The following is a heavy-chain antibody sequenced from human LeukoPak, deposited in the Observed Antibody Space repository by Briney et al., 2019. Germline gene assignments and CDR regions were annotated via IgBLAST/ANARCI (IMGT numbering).Heavy chain of an antibody. J-gene: IGHJ4*02. CDR1: GFTFSSSA. CDR2: ISGSDGST. V-gene: IGHV3-23*01. D-gene: IGHD4-23*01. Sequence: GGSLRLSCAASGFTFSSSAMSWVRQAPEAGLGWVSAISGSDGSTYDAESVKGRFTISKDNTKNSLYLQRNSLRAEDTSVYYSAKGNTVLKGANDYWGQGTLVTVSS. CDR3: AKGNTVLKGANDY.